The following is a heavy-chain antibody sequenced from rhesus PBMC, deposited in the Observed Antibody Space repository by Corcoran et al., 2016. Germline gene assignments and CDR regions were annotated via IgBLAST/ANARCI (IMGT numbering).Heavy chain of an antibody. CDR3: ARDRDTALDY. J-gene: IGHJ4*01. Sequence: QVQLQESGPGLVKPSETLSLTCAVSGYSISSGYGWGWIRQPLGKGLEWIGQIYGGSGSTYSNPSLESRVTVSKDTSKNQFSLKLSSVTAADSAVYYCARDRDTALDYWGQGVLVTVSS. CDR2: IYGGSGST. D-gene: IGHD5-12*01. CDR1: GYSISSGYG. V-gene: IGHV4-127*01.